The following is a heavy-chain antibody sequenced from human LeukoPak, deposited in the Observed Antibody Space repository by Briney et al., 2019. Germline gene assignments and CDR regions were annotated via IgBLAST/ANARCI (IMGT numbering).Heavy chain of an antibody. CDR3: AREVLVPAAYDY. J-gene: IGHJ4*02. CDR2: FDPEDGET. Sequence: ASVKVSCKVSGYTLTELSMHWVRQAPGRGFEWMGGFDPEDGETIYAQKFQGRVTMTEDTSTDTVYMELSSLRSEDTAVYYCAREVLVPAAYDYWGQGTLVTVSS. V-gene: IGHV1-24*01. CDR1: GYTLTELS. D-gene: IGHD2-2*01.